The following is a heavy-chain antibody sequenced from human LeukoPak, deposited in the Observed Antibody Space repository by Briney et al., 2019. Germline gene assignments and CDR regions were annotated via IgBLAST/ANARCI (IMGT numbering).Heavy chain of an antibody. CDR2: IYYSGST. CDR3: ARGVGVHFDY. CDR1: GDSISPYY. D-gene: IGHD1-26*01. V-gene: IGHV4-59*01. J-gene: IGHJ4*02. Sequence: SETLSLTCTVSGDSISPYYWSWIRQPPGKGLEWIGYIYYSGSTNYNPSLKSRVTISVDTSKSQFSLKLSSVTAADTAVYYCARGVGVHFDYWGQGTLVTVSS.